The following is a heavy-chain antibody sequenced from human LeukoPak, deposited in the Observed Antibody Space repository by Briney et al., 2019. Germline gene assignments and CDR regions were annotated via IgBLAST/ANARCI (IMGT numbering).Heavy chain of an antibody. CDR2: IYYNGGT. V-gene: IGHV4-61*05. Sequence: SETLSLTCTVSGDSVSNSLYYWSWIRQPPGKGLEWIGYIYYNGGTNYNPSLKSRVTISIDNSKNQFSLKLNSVTAADTAVYYCMGADYGGHWGQGTLVTVSS. CDR3: MGADYGGH. D-gene: IGHD4-17*01. CDR1: GDSVSNSLYY. J-gene: IGHJ4*02.